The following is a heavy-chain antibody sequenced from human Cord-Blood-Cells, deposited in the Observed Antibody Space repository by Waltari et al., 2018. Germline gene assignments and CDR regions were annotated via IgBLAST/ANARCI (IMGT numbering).Heavy chain of an antibody. CDR2: IKQDGSEK. V-gene: IGHV3-7*01. D-gene: IGHD3-10*01. Sequence: EVQLVESGGGLVQPGGSLSLSCAASGFTCSSDWMSWFRQAPGTGLEWVANIKQDGSEKYYVDSVKGRFTISRDNAKNSLYLQMNSLRAEDTAVYYCARVGPLWFGELLYYFDYWGQGTLVTVSS. CDR1: GFTCSSDW. J-gene: IGHJ4*02. CDR3: ARVGPLWFGELLYYFDY.